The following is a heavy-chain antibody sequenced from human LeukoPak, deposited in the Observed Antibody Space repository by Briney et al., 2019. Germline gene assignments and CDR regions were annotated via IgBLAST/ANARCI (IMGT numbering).Heavy chain of an antibody. CDR1: GGSISSYY. CDR3: ARGLWELAPFDY. CDR2: IYTSGST. Sequence: SETLSLTCTVSGGSISSYYWSWIRQPPGKGLEWIGRIYTSGSTNYNPSLKSRVTMSVDTSKNQFSLKLSSVTAADTAVYYCARGLWELAPFDYWGQGTLVTVSS. J-gene: IGHJ4*02. V-gene: IGHV4-4*07. D-gene: IGHD1-26*01.